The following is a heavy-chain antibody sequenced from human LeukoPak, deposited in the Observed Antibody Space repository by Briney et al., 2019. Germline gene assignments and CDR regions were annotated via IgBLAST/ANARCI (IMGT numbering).Heavy chain of an antibody. Sequence: GASVKVSCKASGYTFTNNFMHWVRQATGQGLEWMGWMNPDSGDTGYAQKFQGRVTISRNTSISTAYMELRSLSSEDSAVYYCTRGWDVWGKGTTVTVSS. CDR3: TRGWDV. J-gene: IGHJ6*04. CDR2: MNPDSGDT. V-gene: IGHV1-8*03. CDR1: GYTFTNNF.